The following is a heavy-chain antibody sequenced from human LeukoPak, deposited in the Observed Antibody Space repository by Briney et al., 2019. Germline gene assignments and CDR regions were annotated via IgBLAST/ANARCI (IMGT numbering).Heavy chain of an antibody. J-gene: IGHJ4*02. V-gene: IGHV4-61*02. CDR2: IYTSGGT. CDR1: GGSISSGSYY. CDR3: ASTYYDSSGYYPFDY. D-gene: IGHD3-22*01. Sequence: SQTLSLTCTVSGGSISSGSYYWSWIRQPAGKGLEWIGRIYTSGGTNYNPSLKSRVTISVDTSKNQFSLKLSPVTAADTAVYYCASTYYDSSGYYPFDYWGQGTLVTVSS.